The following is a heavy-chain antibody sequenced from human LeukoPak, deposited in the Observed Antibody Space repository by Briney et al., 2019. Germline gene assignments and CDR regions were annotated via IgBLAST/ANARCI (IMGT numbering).Heavy chain of an antibody. V-gene: IGHV4-59*01. D-gene: IGHD4-23*01. J-gene: IGHJ6*02. CDR1: GGSISSYY. Sequence: SETLSLTCTVSGGSISSYYWSWIRQPPGKGLEWIGYIYYSGSTNYNPPLKSRVTISVDTSKNQFSLKLSSVTAADTAVYYCARGLRWPNYYYGMDVWGQGTTVTVSS. CDR3: ARGLRWPNYYYGMDV. CDR2: IYYSGST.